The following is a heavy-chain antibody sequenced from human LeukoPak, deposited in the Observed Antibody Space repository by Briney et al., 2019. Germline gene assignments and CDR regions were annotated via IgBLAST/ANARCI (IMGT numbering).Heavy chain of an antibody. CDR3: ARDQSGSGSPSSYYFDY. CDR1: GGTFSSYA. CDR2: IIPILGIA. J-gene: IGHJ4*02. V-gene: IGHV1-69*04. D-gene: IGHD3-10*01. Sequence: GSSVKVSCKASGGTFSSYAISWVRQAPGQGLECMGRIIPILGIANYAQKFQGRVTITADKSTSTAYMELSSLRSEDTAVYYCARDQSGSGSPSSYYFDYWGQGTLVTVSS.